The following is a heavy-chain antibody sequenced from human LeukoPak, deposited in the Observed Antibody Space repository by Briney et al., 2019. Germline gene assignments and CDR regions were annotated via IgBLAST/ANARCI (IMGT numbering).Heavy chain of an antibody. CDR1: GYTFTSYG. CDR3: ARGDCSSSSCYRYYYYYGMDV. D-gene: IGHD2-2*01. J-gene: IGHJ6*02. CDR2: ISAYNGNT. Sequence: ASVKVSCKASGYTFTSYGISWARQAPGQGLEWMGWISAYNGNTNYAQKLQGRVTMTTDTSTSTAYMELRSLRSDDTAVYYCARGDCSSSSCYRYYYYYGMDVWGQGTTVTVSS. V-gene: IGHV1-18*01.